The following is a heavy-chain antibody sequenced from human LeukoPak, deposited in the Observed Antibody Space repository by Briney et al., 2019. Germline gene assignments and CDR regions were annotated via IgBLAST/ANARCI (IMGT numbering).Heavy chain of an antibody. V-gene: IGHV1-2*02. CDR1: GDTFHAYY. Sequence: ASVKVSCKTSGDTFHAYYMHWVRQAPGQRLKWMGWINPNSGGTNYAQKFQDRVTMTRDTSISTAYMELSRLRSDDTAVYYCARVFQKQLSDYWGQGSLVTVSS. D-gene: IGHD6-13*01. J-gene: IGHJ4*02. CDR3: ARVFQKQLSDY. CDR2: INPNSGGT.